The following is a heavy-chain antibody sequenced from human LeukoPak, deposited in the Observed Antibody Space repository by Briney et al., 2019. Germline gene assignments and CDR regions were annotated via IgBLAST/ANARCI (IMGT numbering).Heavy chain of an antibody. CDR3: ARGSVLRYFDWLLYYYYYMDV. J-gene: IGHJ6*03. D-gene: IGHD3-9*01. CDR2: INHSGST. CDR1: GGSFSGYY. V-gene: IGHV4-34*01. Sequence: PSETLSLTCAVYGGSFSGYYWSWIRQPPGKGLEWIGEINHSGSTNYNPSLKSRVTISVDTSKNQFSLKLSSVTAADTAVHYCARGSVLRYFDWLLYYYYYMDVWGKGTTVTVSS.